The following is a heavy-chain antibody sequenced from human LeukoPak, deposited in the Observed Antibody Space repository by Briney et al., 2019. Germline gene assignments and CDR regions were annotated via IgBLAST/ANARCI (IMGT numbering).Heavy chain of an antibody. J-gene: IGHJ4*02. Sequence: SGGSLRLSCAASGFTFSSYEMNWVRQAPGKGLEWVSYISSSGSTIYYADSVKARFSISRDNSMNTLYLQMNSLRPEDTAVYYCAKQGLVPATAGDWGQGTLVTVSS. V-gene: IGHV3-48*03. CDR2: ISSSGSTI. CDR1: GFTFSSYE. D-gene: IGHD2-2*01. CDR3: AKQGLVPATAGD.